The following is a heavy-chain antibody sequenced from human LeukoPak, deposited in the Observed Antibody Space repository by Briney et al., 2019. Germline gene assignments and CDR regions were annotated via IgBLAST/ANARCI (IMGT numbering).Heavy chain of an antibody. Sequence: SVTVSCTASVCTFSSYAISWVRQAPGQGLEWMGRIIPIFGTANYAQKFQGRVTITSDKSTSTAYMELSSLRSEDTAVYYCARAASYYDSSGYHIYYFDYWGQGTLVTVSS. CDR3: ARAASYYDSSGYHIYYFDY. J-gene: IGHJ4*02. CDR1: VCTFSSYA. V-gene: IGHV1-69*06. CDR2: IIPIFGTA. D-gene: IGHD3-22*01.